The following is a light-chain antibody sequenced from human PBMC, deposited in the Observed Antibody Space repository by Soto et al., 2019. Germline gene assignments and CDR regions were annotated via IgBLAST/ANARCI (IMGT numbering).Light chain of an antibody. Sequence: QSSLTQPASVSGSPGQSITISCTGTSSDVGSYNLVSWYQQHPGKAPKFMIYEATKRPSGVSNRFSGSKSGNTASLTISGLQAEDEADYYCCSYAGSSTYVFGTGTKLTVL. J-gene: IGLJ1*01. CDR3: CSYAGSSTYV. V-gene: IGLV2-23*01. CDR2: EAT. CDR1: SSDVGSYNL.